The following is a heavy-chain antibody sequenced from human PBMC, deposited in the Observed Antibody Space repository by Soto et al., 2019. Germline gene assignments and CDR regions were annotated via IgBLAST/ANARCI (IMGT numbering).Heavy chain of an antibody. Sequence: QVQLVQSGAEVKKPGASVKVSCKASGYTFTGYYMHWVRQAPGQGLEWMGWINPNSGGTNYAQKFQGRVTMTRDTSISTAYMELSRLRSDDTAVYYCARDLPPRYSSSSEDWFDPWGQGTLVTVSS. V-gene: IGHV1-2*02. CDR1: GYTFTGYY. J-gene: IGHJ5*02. CDR2: INPNSGGT. CDR3: ARDLPPRYSSSSEDWFDP. D-gene: IGHD6-6*01.